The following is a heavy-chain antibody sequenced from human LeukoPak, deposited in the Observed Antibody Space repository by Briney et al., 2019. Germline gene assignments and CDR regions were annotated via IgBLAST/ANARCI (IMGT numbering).Heavy chain of an antibody. J-gene: IGHJ6*03. CDR2: IRYDGYNK. Sequence: GGSLRLSCGASGFTFSNYGMHWVRQAPGKGLEWLAFIRYDGYNKYYADSVKGRFTISRDNSKNTLYLEMNSLRAEDTAVYYCAKDRCSNGIGCYYYYMDLWGKGTTVTISS. D-gene: IGHD2-8*01. CDR1: GFTFSNYG. CDR3: AKDRCSNGIGCYYYYMDL. V-gene: IGHV3-30*02.